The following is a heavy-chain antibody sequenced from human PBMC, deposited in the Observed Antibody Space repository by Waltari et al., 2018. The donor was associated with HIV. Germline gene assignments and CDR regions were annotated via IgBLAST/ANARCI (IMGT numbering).Heavy chain of an antibody. D-gene: IGHD5-18*01. V-gene: IGHV1-8*01. J-gene: IGHJ4*02. CDR2: IDANGCKT. CDR1: GYTFTSSD. Sequence: QVQLVQSGAEVKKPGASVKVSCKASGYTFTSSDINWVRQATGQGLEWMGWIDANGCKTGCARKCEGRGSITMDTTSSTGCVELSILRSNDTGVYYCARDPVPRVYTRIHQGEMDYWGQGTLVTVSS. CDR3: ARDPVPRVYTRIHQGEMDY.